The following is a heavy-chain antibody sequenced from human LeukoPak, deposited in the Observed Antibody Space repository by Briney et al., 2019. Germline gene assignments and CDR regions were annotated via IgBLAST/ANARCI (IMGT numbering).Heavy chain of an antibody. D-gene: IGHD3-16*01. Sequence: PGRSLRLSCAASGFTLSIYGIHWVRQAPGKGLEWVAVIWNDGSNKYYADSVKGRFTISRDNSKDTLYLQMNSLRVEDTAVYYCARAVGPFDYWGQGTLVTVSS. CDR3: ARAVGPFDY. CDR2: IWNDGSNK. V-gene: IGHV3-33*01. CDR1: GFTLSIYG. J-gene: IGHJ4*02.